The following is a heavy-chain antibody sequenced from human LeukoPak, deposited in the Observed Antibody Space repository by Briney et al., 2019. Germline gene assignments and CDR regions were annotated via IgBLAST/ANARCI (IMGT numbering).Heavy chain of an antibody. Sequence: GRSLRLSCAASGFTFSNYAMSWVRQAPGKGLEWVSSISDRGDLTYYADSVKGRFTISRDNSKNTLYLQMNSLRAEDTAEHYCAKSSSGYYTFDYWGQGTLVTVSS. CDR1: GFTFSNYA. D-gene: IGHD3-3*01. CDR3: AKSSSGYYTFDY. J-gene: IGHJ4*02. CDR2: ISDRGDLT. V-gene: IGHV3-23*01.